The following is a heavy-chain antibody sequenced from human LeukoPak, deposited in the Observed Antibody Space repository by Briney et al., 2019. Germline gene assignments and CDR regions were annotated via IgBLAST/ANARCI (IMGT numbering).Heavy chain of an antibody. CDR1: GFTFSDSY. V-gene: IGHV3-11*06. J-gene: IGHJ4*02. CDR3: ARGSRTIELGDDY. D-gene: IGHD5-24*01. Sequence: GGSLRLACAASGFTFSDSYMSWIRQTPGKGLEWLSYISSSSSDTNYADSVKGRFTISRDNAKNSLYLQMNSLRAEDTAVYYCARGSRTIELGDDYWGQGTLVTVSS. CDR2: ISSSSSDT.